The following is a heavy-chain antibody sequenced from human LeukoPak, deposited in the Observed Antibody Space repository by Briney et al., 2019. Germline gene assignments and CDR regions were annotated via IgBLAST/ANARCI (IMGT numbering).Heavy chain of an antibody. J-gene: IGHJ3*02. CDR1: GGFISDSSYY. CDR3: ARISAGNLDAFDI. V-gene: IGHV4-39*07. D-gene: IGHD1-14*01. Sequence: SETLSLTCTVSGGFISDSSYYWGWVRQPPGKGLQWIGSISNSGSPYHNQSLKSRVMISIDSPKNQFSLRLSSVTAADTAVYYCARISAGNLDAFDIWGQGTTVTVAS. CDR2: ISNSGSP.